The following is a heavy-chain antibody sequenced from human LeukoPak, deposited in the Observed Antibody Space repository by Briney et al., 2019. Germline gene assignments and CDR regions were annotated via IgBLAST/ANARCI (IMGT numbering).Heavy chain of an antibody. CDR1: GGSFSGYH. V-gene: IGHV4-34*01. Sequence: PSETLSLTCAVYGGSFSGYHWSWIRQPPGKGLEWIGEINHSGSTNYNPSLKSRVTISVDTSKNQFSLKLSSVTAADTAVYYCARGVFVGDGYNLFYFDYWGQGTLVTVSS. J-gene: IGHJ4*02. CDR3: ARGVFVGDGYNLFYFDY. D-gene: IGHD5-24*01. CDR2: INHSGST.